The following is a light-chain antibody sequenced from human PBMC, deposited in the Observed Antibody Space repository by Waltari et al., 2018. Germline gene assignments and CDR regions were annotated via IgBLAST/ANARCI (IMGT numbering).Light chain of an antibody. CDR3: QQYSNWPPWT. CDR1: QSVSRK. Sequence: EIMMTQSPAPLSVSPGETATLSCRVSQSVSRKLAWYQQKPGQAPRLLIYDTSSRATDIPARFSGSGSGTEFTLTISSLQSEDFAVYYCQQYSNWPPWTFSQGTKVEI. J-gene: IGKJ1*01. V-gene: IGKV3-15*01. CDR2: DTS.